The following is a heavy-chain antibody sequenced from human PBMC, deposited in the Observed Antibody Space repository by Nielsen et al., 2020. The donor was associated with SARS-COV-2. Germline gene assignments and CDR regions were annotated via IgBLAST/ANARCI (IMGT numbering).Heavy chain of an antibody. CDR3: ARQSWGRGMDV. CDR2: MNPNSGNT. D-gene: IGHD3-16*01. V-gene: IGHV1-8*01. Sequence: ASVKVSCKASGYTFSNYDINWVRQATGQGLEWMGWMNPNSGNTGYAQKFQGRVTMTRDTSTSTVYMELSSLRSEDTAVYYCARQSWGRGMDVWGQGTTVTVSS. J-gene: IGHJ6*02. CDR1: GYTFSNYD.